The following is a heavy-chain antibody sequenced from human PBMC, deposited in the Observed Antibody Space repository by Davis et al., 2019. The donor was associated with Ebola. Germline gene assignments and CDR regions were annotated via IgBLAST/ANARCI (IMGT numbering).Heavy chain of an antibody. V-gene: IGHV3-53*01. Sequence: GESPKISCAASGFTVSSNYMSWVRPAPGKGLEWVSVIYSGGSTYYADSVKGRFTISRDNSKNTLYLQMNSLRAEDTAVYYCARISRRGYCSGGSCYYYYGMDVLGQGTTVTVSS. J-gene: IGHJ6*02. CDR2: IYSGGST. D-gene: IGHD2-15*01. CDR3: ARISRRGYCSGGSCYYYYGMDV. CDR1: GFTVSSNY.